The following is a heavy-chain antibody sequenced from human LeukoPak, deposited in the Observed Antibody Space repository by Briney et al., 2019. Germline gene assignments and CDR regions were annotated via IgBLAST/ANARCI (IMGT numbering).Heavy chain of an antibody. CDR2: IIPIFGTA. CDR3: ARDNCSSTSCYWDYYYYGMDV. D-gene: IGHD2-2*01. V-gene: IGHV1-69*13. J-gene: IGHJ6*02. CDR1: GYTFTSYA. Sequence: SVKVSCKASGYTFTSYAISWVRQAPGQGLEWMGGIIPIFGTANYAQKFQGRVTITADESTSTAYMELSSLRSEDTAVYYCARDNCSSTSCYWDYYYYGMDVWGQGTTVTVSS.